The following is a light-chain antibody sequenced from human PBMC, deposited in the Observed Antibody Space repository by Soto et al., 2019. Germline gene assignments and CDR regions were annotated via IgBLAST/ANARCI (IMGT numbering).Light chain of an antibody. CDR2: GNS. CDR3: QSYDSSRSVV. Sequence: QLVLTQPPSVSGAPGQRVTITCTGSSSNIGAGYDVHWYQQRPGKAPQLLIYGNSKRPSGVPDRFSGSKSGTSASLAITGLQAEDEADYYCQSYDSSRSVVFGGGTKVTVL. V-gene: IGLV1-40*01. CDR1: SSNIGAGYD. J-gene: IGLJ2*01.